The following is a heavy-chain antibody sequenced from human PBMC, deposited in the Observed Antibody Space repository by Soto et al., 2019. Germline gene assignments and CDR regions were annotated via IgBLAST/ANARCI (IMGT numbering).Heavy chain of an antibody. D-gene: IGHD3-10*01. CDR2: IYYNGNT. CDR3: TRDGGPYYAGSGDY. V-gene: IGHV4-31*03. J-gene: IGHJ4*02. Sequence: QVQLQESGPGLVKTSQTLSLTCSVSGGSISSGVYYWSWIRQHPGKGLEWIGYIYYNGNTYYNPSLKSRVTLXRXTXXNQFSLKLSSVTAADTAVYYCTRDGGPYYAGSGDYWGQGTLVTVSS. CDR1: GGSISSGVYY.